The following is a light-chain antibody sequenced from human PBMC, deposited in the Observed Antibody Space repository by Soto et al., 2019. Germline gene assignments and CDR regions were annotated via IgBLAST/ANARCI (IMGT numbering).Light chain of an antibody. Sequence: EIVMTQSPATLSASPGERVTLSCRASQSINIFLAWYQQKPGQAPRLLMYGASTRATVIPARFSGSGSGTEFTLTISSLQSEDFGVYYCQQYNTWPLTFGGGTNVEIK. CDR2: GAS. CDR1: QSINIF. J-gene: IGKJ4*01. V-gene: IGKV3-15*01. CDR3: QQYNTWPLT.